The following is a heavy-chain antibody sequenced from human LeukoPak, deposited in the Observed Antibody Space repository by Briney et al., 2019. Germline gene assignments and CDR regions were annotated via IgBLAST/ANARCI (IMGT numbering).Heavy chain of an antibody. CDR1: GDSVSNGNYY. J-gene: IGHJ4*02. CDR2: IYYTGST. Sequence: SETLSLTCTVSGDSVSNGNYYWSWLRQPPGKALEWIGYIYYTGSTYYNPSLEGRVTLSVDTSKNHFSVKLSSVTAADTAMYYCARSQNYYGSGDYWSQGTLVTVSS. V-gene: IGHV4-61*03. D-gene: IGHD3-10*01. CDR3: ARSQNYYGSGDY.